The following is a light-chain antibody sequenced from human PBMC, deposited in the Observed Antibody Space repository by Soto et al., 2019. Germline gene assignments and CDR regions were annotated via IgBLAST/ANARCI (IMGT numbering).Light chain of an antibody. J-gene: IGKJ5*01. CDR1: QSVSNNY. CDR3: YGYQCWRPST. V-gene: IGKV3-20*01. CDR2: GAC. Sequence: EIVLTQSPGTLSLSPGERATLSCRASQSVSNNYLAWYQQKPGPAPRLLIYGACNRATGTPDRFSGRGSGTDSALTISILRPEDDVVEVCYGYQCWRPSTFGQGTRLDIK.